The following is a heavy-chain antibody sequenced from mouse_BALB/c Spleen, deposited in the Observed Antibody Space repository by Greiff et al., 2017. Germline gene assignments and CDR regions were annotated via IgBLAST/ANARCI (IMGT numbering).Heavy chain of an antibody. CDR1: GFTFSSFG. Sequence: EVKLVESGGGLVQPGGSRKLSCAASGFTFSSFGMHWVRQAPEKGLEWVAYISSGSSTIYYADTVKGRFTISRDNPKNTLFLQMTSLRSEDTAMYYCARGWLLRTMDYWGQGTSVTVSS. D-gene: IGHD2-3*01. J-gene: IGHJ4*01. CDR2: ISSGSSTI. V-gene: IGHV5-17*02. CDR3: ARGWLLRTMDY.